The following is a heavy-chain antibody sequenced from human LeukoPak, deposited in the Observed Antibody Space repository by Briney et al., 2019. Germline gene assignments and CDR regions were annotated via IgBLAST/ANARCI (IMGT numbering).Heavy chain of an antibody. D-gene: IGHD1-1*01. CDR3: AGWNAFDI. CDR2: INTDGSST. CDR1: GITFSNYW. V-gene: IGHV3-74*01. Sequence: GGSLRLSCASSGITFSNYWMHWVRQAPGKGLVWVSRINTDGSSTNYADSVKGRFTISRDNAKNTPYLQMNSLRAEDTAVYYCAGWNAFDIWGQGTMVTVSS. J-gene: IGHJ3*02.